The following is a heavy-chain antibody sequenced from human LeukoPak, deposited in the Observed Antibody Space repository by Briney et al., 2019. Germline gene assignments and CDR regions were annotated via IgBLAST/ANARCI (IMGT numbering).Heavy chain of an antibody. Sequence: PSQTLSLTCTVSGVSINSDAYFWSWIRQPPGKGLEWIGYIYHSGNTYYNPSLKSRVTISVDTSKNQFSLKLSSVTAADTAVYYCASSAGYWGQGTLVTVSS. CDR2: IYHSGNT. D-gene: IGHD6-25*01. CDR1: GVSINSDAYF. V-gene: IGHV4-30-2*01. CDR3: ASSAGY. J-gene: IGHJ4*02.